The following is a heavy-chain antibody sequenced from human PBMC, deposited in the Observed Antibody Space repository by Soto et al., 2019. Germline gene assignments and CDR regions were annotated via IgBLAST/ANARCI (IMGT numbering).Heavy chain of an antibody. CDR2: IYWDDDK. Sequence: QITLKESGPTLVKPTQTLTLTCTFSGFSLSTSGVGVGWIRQPPGKALEWLAFIYWDDDKRYSPSLKSRLTITKDTSKNQVVLTMTNMDPVDTATYSCAHRRVVPAKGNNWFDTWGQGTLVIVSS. D-gene: IGHD2-15*01. CDR3: AHRRVVPAKGNNWFDT. V-gene: IGHV2-5*02. CDR1: GFSLSTSGVG. J-gene: IGHJ5*02.